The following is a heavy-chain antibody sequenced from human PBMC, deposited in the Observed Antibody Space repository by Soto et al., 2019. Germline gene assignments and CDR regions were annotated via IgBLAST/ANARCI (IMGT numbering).Heavy chain of an antibody. J-gene: IGHJ2*01. CDR1: GYSFTSYW. CDR2: IDPSDSYT. Sequence: GESLKISCKGSGYSFTSYWISWVRQMPGKGLEWMGRIDPSDSYTNYSPSFQGHVTISADKSISTAYLQWSSLKASDTAMYYCARLGRDQHDYGDYWYFDLWGRGTLVTVSS. D-gene: IGHD4-17*01. V-gene: IGHV5-10-1*01. CDR3: ARLGRDQHDYGDYWYFDL.